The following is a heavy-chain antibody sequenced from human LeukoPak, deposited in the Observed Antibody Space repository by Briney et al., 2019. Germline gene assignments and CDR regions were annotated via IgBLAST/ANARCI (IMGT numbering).Heavy chain of an antibody. Sequence: PGGSLRLSCAASGFTFTNAWMNWVRQAPGKGLEWVGRIKSKADGETIDYAAPVKGRFTFSRDDSKNMLYLQMNSLKSEDTAVYYCSTLTSRGLSDSWGQGALVTVSS. V-gene: IGHV3-15*07. CDR2: IKSKADGETI. CDR3: STLTSRGLSDS. D-gene: IGHD1-20*01. CDR1: GFTFTNAW. J-gene: IGHJ4*02.